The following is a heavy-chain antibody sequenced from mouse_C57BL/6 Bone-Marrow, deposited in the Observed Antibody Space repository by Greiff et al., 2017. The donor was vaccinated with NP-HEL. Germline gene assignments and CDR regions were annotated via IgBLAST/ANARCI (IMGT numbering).Heavy chain of an antibody. V-gene: IGHV5-2*01. J-gene: IGHJ2*01. D-gene: IGHD2-13*01. CDR1: EYEFPSHD. Sequence: EVQVVQSGGGLVQPGESLKLSCESNEYEFPSHDMSWVRTTPEKRLELVAAINSDGGSTYYPDTMERRFIISRDNTKKSLYLQMSSLRSEDTALYYCARQPSFDSYYFDDWSQGTTLTVSS. CDR2: INSDGGST. CDR3: ARQPSFDSYYFDD.